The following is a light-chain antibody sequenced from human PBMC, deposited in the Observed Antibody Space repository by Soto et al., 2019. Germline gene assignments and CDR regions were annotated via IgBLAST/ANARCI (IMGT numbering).Light chain of an antibody. J-gene: IGLJ1*01. Sequence: QSVLAQPPSASGTPGQRVTVSCSGGSSNVGRNTVNWFQQLPGTAPKLLIYSNTQRPSGVPDRFSGSKSGTSASLAISGLQSEDEADYYCAAWDDSLKGHVFGTGTKVTVL. CDR2: SNT. V-gene: IGLV1-44*01. CDR3: AAWDDSLKGHV. CDR1: SSNVGRNT.